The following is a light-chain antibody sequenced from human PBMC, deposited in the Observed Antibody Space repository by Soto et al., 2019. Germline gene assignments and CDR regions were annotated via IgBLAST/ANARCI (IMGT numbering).Light chain of an antibody. CDR3: SSYTTSNTYV. J-gene: IGLJ1*01. CDR1: SSDIGVYNY. Sequence: QPASVSGSPGQSITFSCTGTSSDIGVYNYVSWYQQHPGKAPKLMIYEVNNRPSGVSNRFSGSKSGNTASLTISGLQAEDEADYYCSSYTTSNTYVFGTGTKVTVL. CDR2: EVN. V-gene: IGLV2-14*01.